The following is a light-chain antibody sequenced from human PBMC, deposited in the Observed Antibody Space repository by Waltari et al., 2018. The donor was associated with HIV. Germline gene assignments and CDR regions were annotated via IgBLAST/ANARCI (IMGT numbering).Light chain of an antibody. CDR3: NSRDNSANVV. CDR1: SLRNFY. CDR2: GKN. V-gene: IGLV3-19*01. Sequence: SSELTQAPAVSVALGQTVRITCRGDSLRNFYASWYQQKPGQAPVLVIYGKNNRPSGMPDRFSGSSSGNTASLTITGAQAEDEADYYCNSRDNSANVVFGGGTKLTVL. J-gene: IGLJ2*01.